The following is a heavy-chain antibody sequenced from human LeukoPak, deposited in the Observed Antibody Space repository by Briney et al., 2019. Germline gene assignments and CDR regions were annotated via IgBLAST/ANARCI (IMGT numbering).Heavy chain of an antibody. Sequence: SETLSLTCAVYGDSFSGYYWSWIRQPPGKGLEWIGEINHRVRPNYHPSLMRRLTISVHTHKNQFSLKPSSLTAAHTAVYYCSIVDTAMLSDYWGQRTLVTDSS. V-gene: IGHV4-34*01. CDR1: GDSFSGYY. J-gene: IGHJ4*02. D-gene: IGHD5-18*01. CDR3: SIVDTAMLSDY. CDR2: INHRVRP.